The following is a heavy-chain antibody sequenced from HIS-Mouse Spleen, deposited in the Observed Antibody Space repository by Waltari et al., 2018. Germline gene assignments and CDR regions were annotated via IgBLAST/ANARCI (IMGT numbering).Heavy chain of an antibody. CDR1: GFTFSSYG. Sequence: QVQLVESGGGVVQPGRSLRLSCAASGFTFSSYGMHWVRQAPGKGREGVAVISYDGSNKYYADSVKGRFTIPRDNSKNTLYLQMNSLRAEDTAVYYCAKEYSSSHNWFDPWGQGTLVTVSS. J-gene: IGHJ5*02. D-gene: IGHD6-13*01. V-gene: IGHV3-30*18. CDR2: ISYDGSNK. CDR3: AKEYSSSHNWFDP.